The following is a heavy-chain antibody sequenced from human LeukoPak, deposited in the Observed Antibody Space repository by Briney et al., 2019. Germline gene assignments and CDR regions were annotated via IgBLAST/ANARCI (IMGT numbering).Heavy chain of an antibody. CDR1: GFTFDDYG. Sequence: GGSLRLSCAASGFTFDDYGMSWVRQGPGKGLEWVSGINWNGATTNYADSVKGRFTISRDNAKSSLYLQMNNLRAEDTALYYCARDPHYYDSSGHEYYFDNWGRGTLVTVSS. CDR3: ARDPHYYDSSGHEYYFDN. V-gene: IGHV3-20*04. CDR2: INWNGATT. J-gene: IGHJ4*02. D-gene: IGHD3-22*01.